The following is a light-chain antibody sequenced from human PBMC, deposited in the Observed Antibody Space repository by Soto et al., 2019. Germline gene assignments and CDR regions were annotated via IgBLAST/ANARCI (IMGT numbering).Light chain of an antibody. J-gene: IGKJ5*01. V-gene: IGKV3-11*01. CDR1: QSVRNY. CDR3: QQRYIWPPIT. CDR2: DTS. Sequence: EIVLTQSPATLSLSPGERATLSCRASQSVRNYLAWYQQRPGQAPRLLIYDTSNRATAIPPRFSGSGSETDFTLTISSLEPEDFAVYYCQQRYIWPPITFGQGTRLEIK.